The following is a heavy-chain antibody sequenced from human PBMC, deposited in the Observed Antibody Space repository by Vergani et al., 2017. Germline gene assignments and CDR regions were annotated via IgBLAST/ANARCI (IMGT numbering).Heavy chain of an antibody. CDR3: AKETGIAVAAGSVYFDY. D-gene: IGHD6-19*01. CDR2: ISGSGGST. Sequence: EVQLLESGGGLVQPGGSLRLSCAASGFTFSSYAMSWVHQAPGKGLEWVSAISGSGGSTYYADSVKGRFTISRDNSKNTLYLQMNSLRAEDTAVYYCAKETGIAVAAGSVYFDYWGQGTLVTVSS. J-gene: IGHJ4*02. CDR1: GFTFSSYA. V-gene: IGHV3-23*01.